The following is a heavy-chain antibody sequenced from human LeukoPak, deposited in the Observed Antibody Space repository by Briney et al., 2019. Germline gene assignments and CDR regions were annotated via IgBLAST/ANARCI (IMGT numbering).Heavy chain of an antibody. V-gene: IGHV3-30*18. CDR2: ISYDGSNK. Sequence: GGSLTLSCAVSGFPFSAYGMHWARQAPGKGLEWVAIISYDGSNKYYPDSVKGRFTISRDDSKNTLYLQMNSMRTEDTAVYYCAKELTRPNRSVAGLNYWGQGTLVTVSS. CDR3: AKELTRPNRSVAGLNY. CDR1: GFPFSAYG. D-gene: IGHD6-19*01. J-gene: IGHJ4*02.